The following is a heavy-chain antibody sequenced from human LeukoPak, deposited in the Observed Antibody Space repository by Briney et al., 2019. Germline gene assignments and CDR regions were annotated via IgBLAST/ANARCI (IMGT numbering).Heavy chain of an antibody. CDR1: AFTFSNYE. Sequence: GGSLRLSCAASAFTFSNYEVNWVRQAPGKGLQLVSYINSLGTTIWHADSVKGRFTVSRDNTKKSMYLQMNSLRAEDTAVYYCGVRGVIGIGGLDYWGQGTLVTVSS. J-gene: IGHJ4*02. CDR3: GVRGVIGIGGLDY. CDR2: INSLGTTI. D-gene: IGHD3-10*01. V-gene: IGHV3-48*03.